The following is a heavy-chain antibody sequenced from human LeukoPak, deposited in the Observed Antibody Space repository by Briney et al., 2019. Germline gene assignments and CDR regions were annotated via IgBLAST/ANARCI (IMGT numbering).Heavy chain of an antibody. V-gene: IGHV4-59*01. CDR3: ASGGSRVSGHDY. CDR1: GGSISSYY. J-gene: IGHJ4*02. D-gene: IGHD2-15*01. Sequence: SETLSLTCTVAGGSISSYYWSWIRQPPGKGLEWIGYIYYSGSTNYNPSLKSRVTISVDTSKNQFSLKLSSVTAADTAVYYCASGGSRVSGHDYWGQGTLVTVSS. CDR2: IYYSGST.